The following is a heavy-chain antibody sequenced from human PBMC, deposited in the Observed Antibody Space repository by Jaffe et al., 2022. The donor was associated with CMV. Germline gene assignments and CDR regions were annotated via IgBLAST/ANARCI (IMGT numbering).Heavy chain of an antibody. J-gene: IGHJ6*02. Sequence: QVQLQESGPGLVKPSQTLSLTCTVSGGSISSGGYYWSWIRQHPGKGLEWIGYIYYSGSTYYNPSLKSRVTISVDTSKNQFSLKLSSVTAADTAVYYCARARYYDILTGYYNENYYYGMDVWGQGTTVTVSS. D-gene: IGHD3-9*01. CDR3: ARARYYDILTGYYNENYYYGMDV. V-gene: IGHV4-31*03. CDR1: GGSISSGGYY. CDR2: IYYSGST.